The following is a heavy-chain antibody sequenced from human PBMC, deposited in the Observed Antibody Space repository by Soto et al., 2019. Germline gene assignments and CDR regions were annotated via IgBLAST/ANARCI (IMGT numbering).Heavy chain of an antibody. J-gene: IGHJ4*02. V-gene: IGHV1-18*01. CDR2: ISAYNGNT. CDR3: ARESPPADY. CDR1: GYTFTSYG. Sequence: QVQLVQSGAEVKKPGASVNVSCKASGYTFTSYGISWVRQAPGQGLEWMGWISAYNGNTNYAQKLQSRVTMTTDSSTRTAYRELRSLRSDGTAVYYCARESPPADYWGQGTLVTVSS.